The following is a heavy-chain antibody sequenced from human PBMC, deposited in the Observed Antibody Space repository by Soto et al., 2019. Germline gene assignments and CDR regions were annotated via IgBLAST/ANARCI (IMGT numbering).Heavy chain of an antibody. CDR2: ISGSGGST. CDR3: AKVVYYDIWTGYINYGMDV. Sequence: EVQLLESGGGLVQPGGSLRLSCAASGFTFSSYAMSWVRQAPGKGLEWVSAISGSGGSTYYADSVKGRFTISRDNSKNTLYLQMNSLRAEDTAVYYCAKVVYYDIWTGYINYGMDVWGQGTTVTVSS. D-gene: IGHD3-9*01. V-gene: IGHV3-23*01. J-gene: IGHJ6*02. CDR1: GFTFSSYA.